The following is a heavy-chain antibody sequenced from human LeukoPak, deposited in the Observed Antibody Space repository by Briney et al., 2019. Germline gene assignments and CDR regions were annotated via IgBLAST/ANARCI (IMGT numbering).Heavy chain of an antibody. V-gene: IGHV4-39*02. Sequence: SETLSLTCTVSGDSISRSTYYWAWIRQPPGKGLEWIGSVYYGRSPYFSPSLESRATISVDTSKNHFSLKMSSVTAADTAVYYCARSSGTGTFSYWGQGTLVTVSS. D-gene: IGHD6-25*01. CDR3: ARSSGTGTFSY. CDR2: VYYGRSP. J-gene: IGHJ4*02. CDR1: GDSISRSTYY.